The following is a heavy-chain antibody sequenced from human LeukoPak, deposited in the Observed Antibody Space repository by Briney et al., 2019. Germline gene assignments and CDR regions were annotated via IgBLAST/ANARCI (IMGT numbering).Heavy chain of an antibody. J-gene: IGHJ6*03. CDR1: GFTFSDYY. CDR3: ARDPWPPLTVTSYYMDV. V-gene: IGHV3-11*04. CDR2: ISGSGSTI. Sequence: GGSLRLSCAVSGFTFSDYYMSWVHQAPGKGLEWASYISGSGSTIYYADSVQRRFTISRDNAKNSLYLQMNSLRAEDTAVYYCARDPWPPLTVTSYYMDVWGKGTTVSVSS. D-gene: IGHD4-17*01.